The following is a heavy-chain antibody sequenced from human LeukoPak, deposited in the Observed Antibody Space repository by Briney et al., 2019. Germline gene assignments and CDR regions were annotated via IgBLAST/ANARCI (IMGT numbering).Heavy chain of an antibody. J-gene: IGHJ4*02. CDR3: ARDLSYGDYESFDY. CDR1: GFTFSSYW. D-gene: IGHD4-17*01. CDR2: IYSGGST. Sequence: GGSLRLSCAASGFTFSSYWMHWVRQAPGKGLEWVSVIYSGGSTYYADSVKGRFTISRDNSKNTLYLQMNSLRAEDTAVYYCARDLSYGDYESFDYWGQGTLVTVSS. V-gene: IGHV3-66*02.